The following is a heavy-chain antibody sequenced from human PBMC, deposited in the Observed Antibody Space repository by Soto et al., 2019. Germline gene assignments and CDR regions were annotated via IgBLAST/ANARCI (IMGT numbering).Heavy chain of an antibody. CDR1: GFTFKYYA. D-gene: IGHD2-8*01. CDR2: ISGSGDKT. Sequence: EVQLLQSGGGLAQPGTSLRLSCAASGFTFKYYAMTWVRQAPGKGLEWVSTISGSGDKTDYADSVKGRFRVSRDNSKDTLYLQLDRLRADDTALYYCARESKWYGGQYFQDWCQGTLVTVSS. V-gene: IGHV3-23*01. CDR3: ARESKWYGGQYFQD. J-gene: IGHJ1*01.